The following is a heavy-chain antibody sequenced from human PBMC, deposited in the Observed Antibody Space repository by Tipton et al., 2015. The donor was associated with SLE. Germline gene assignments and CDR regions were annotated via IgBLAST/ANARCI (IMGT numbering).Heavy chain of an antibody. Sequence: TLSLTCTVSGGSISSGSYYWTWIRQPAGKGLEWIGYIYTSGSTNYNPSLKSRVTISVDTSKNQFSLKLSSVTAADTAVYYCARHIVLMVYARDWFDPWGQGTLVTVSS. CDR2: IYTSGST. V-gene: IGHV4-61*09. CDR1: GGSISSGSYY. J-gene: IGHJ5*02. D-gene: IGHD2-8*01. CDR3: ARHIVLMVYARDWFDP.